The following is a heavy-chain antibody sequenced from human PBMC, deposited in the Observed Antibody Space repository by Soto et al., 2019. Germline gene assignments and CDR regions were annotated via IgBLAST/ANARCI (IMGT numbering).Heavy chain of an antibody. V-gene: IGHV1-69*06. J-gene: IGHJ4*02. CDR2: IIPIFGAA. D-gene: IGHD6-13*01. CDR3: ARDQRGIAAADY. CDR1: GGTFSRYA. Sequence: ASVKVSCKASGGTFSRYAISWVRQAPGQGLEWMGGIIPIFGAANYAQKFQGRVTMTADTSMSTAYMELSRLRSDDTAVYYCARDQRGIAAADYWGQGTLVTVSS.